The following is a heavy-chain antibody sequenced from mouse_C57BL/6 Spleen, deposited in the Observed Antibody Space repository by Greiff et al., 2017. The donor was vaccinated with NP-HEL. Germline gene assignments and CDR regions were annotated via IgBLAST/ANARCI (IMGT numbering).Heavy chain of an antibody. CDR1: GFTFSSYG. CDR2: ISSGGSYT. J-gene: IGHJ2*01. V-gene: IGHV5-6*01. CDR3: ARHRGSSDFDY. D-gene: IGHD1-1*01. Sequence: EVMLVESGGDLVKPGGSLKLSCAASGFTFSSYGMSWVRQTPDKRLEWVATISSGGSYTYYHDSVKGRVTISRDNAKNTLYLQMSSLKSEDTAMYYCARHRGSSDFDYWGQGTTLTVSS.